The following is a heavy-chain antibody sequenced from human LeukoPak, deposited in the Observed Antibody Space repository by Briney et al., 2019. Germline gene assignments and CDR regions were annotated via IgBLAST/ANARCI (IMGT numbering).Heavy chain of an antibody. D-gene: IGHD6-13*01. J-gene: IGHJ4*02. CDR3: AATTRTPGIAAAGY. CDR2: IYTSGST. V-gene: IGHV4-4*07. CDR1: GGSISSYY. Sequence: PSETLSLTCTVSGGSISSYYWIWIRQPAGKGLEWIGRIYTSGSTNYNPSLKSRVSMSVDTYKNQFSLKLSSVTAADTAVYYCAATTRTPGIAAAGYWGQGTLVTVSS.